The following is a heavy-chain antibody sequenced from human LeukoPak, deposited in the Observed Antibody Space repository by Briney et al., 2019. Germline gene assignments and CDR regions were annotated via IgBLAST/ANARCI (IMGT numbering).Heavy chain of an antibody. CDR1: GFTVSDNY. J-gene: IGHJ4*02. V-gene: IGHV3-66*02. Sequence: GFPRLSCAASGFTVSDNYLSWVRQAPGKGLEWVSVVYRGGDTYYADSVKGRFTISRDNSKKTLYLQMNSLRPEGTAVYYCTRGGGAFCGSDCYRNFDYWGQGTLVTVSS. CDR3: TRGGGAFCGSDCYRNFDY. D-gene: IGHD2-21*02. CDR2: VYRGGDT.